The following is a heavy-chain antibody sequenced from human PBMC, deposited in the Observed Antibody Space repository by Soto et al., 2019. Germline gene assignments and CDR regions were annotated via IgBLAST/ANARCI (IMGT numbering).Heavy chain of an antibody. D-gene: IGHD3-22*01. J-gene: IGHJ5*02. CDR2: ISAYNGNT. CDR3: APTYYYDSSGYYYVHP. CDR1: GYTFTSYF. V-gene: IGHV1-18*01. Sequence: ASVKVSCKASGYTFTSYFIIWVRQAPGQGLEWMGWISAYNGNTNYVQKLQGRLTITKDTSKNQVVPTMTNMDPVDTATYYCAPTYYYDSSGYYYVHPWGQGTLVTVSS.